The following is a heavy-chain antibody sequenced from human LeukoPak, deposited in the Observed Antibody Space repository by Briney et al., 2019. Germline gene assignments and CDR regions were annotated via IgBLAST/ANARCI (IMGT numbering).Heavy chain of an antibody. CDR3: ARTASRGPQSAESFHH. J-gene: IGHJ1*01. CDR1: GFTFSSYS. Sequence: GGSLRLSCAASGFTFSSYSMNWVRQAPGQGLEWVSSIGSDNKPHYSDSVKGRFTISRDNSKNTLYLQMNSLRAEDTAVYYCARTASRGPQSAESFHHWGQGTLVTVSS. CDR2: IGSDNKP. V-gene: IGHV3-21*01.